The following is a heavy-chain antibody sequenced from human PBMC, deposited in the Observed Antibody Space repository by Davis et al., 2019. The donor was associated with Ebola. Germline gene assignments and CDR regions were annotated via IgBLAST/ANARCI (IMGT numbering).Heavy chain of an antibody. V-gene: IGHV1-3*04. CDR2: ISTGNGNA. CDR1: GYIFTNHA. Sequence: ASVKVSCKASGYIFTNHAMHWVRQAPGQRLEWMGWISTGNGNARYSQKFQGRVTITRDTSATTAYMELSSLRSEDTAVYYCARTGRGWECSDYWGQGTLVTVSS. J-gene: IGHJ4*02. CDR3: ARTGRGWECSDY. D-gene: IGHD1-26*01.